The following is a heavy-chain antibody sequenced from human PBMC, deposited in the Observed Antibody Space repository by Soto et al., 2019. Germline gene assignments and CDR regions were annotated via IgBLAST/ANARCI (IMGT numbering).Heavy chain of an antibody. CDR1: GYTLTELS. CDR2: VDPEDGET. D-gene: IGHD3-22*01. CDR3: ATATRLSITMRVTYYYGMDV. J-gene: IGHJ6*02. V-gene: IGHV1-24*01. Sequence: QVQLVQSGAEVKKPGASVKVSCKVSGYTLTELSMHWVRQAPGKGLEWMGGVDPEDGETIYAQKIQGRVTMTEDTSTDTAYMELSSLRSEDTAVYYCATATRLSITMRVTYYYGMDVWGQGTTATVSS.